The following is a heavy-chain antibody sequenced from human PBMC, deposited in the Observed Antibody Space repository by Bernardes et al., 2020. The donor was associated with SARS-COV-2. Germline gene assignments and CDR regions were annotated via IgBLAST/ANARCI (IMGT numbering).Heavy chain of an antibody. D-gene: IGHD6-6*01. Sequence: GESLKISCKGSGYSFTSYWISWVRQMPGKGLEWMGRIDPSDSYTNYSPSFQGHVTISADKSISTAYLQWSSLKASDTAMYYCARHYSSSPFYYYYYMDVWGKGTTVTVSS. CDR3: ARHYSSSPFYYYYYMDV. CDR2: IDPSDSYT. CDR1: GYSFTSYW. V-gene: IGHV5-10-1*01. J-gene: IGHJ6*03.